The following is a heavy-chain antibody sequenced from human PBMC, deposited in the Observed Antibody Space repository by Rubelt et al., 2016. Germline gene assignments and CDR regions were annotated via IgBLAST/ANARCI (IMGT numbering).Heavy chain of an antibody. CDR2: ISGSGGST. CDR1: GFTFSSYA. CDR3: AKVLVRTATSTFDF. V-gene: IGHV3-23*01. D-gene: IGHD4-17*01. J-gene: IGHJ4*02. Sequence: EVQLLESGGGLVQPGGSLRLSCAASGFTFSSYAMSWVRQAPGQGLEWVSAISGSGGSTYYEEPVKGRVTISKDNSKNTLCLQMTGMRGDDTAVNYGAKVLVRTATSTFDFWGQGTLVTVSS.